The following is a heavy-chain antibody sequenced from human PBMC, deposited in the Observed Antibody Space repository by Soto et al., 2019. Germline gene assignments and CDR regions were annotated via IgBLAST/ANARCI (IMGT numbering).Heavy chain of an antibody. V-gene: IGHV3-43*01. CDR3: AEDIRNCNDYHYGMDV. D-gene: IGHD1-1*01. CDR2: ISCDGCST. J-gene: IGHJ6*02. CDR1: GFPFNRYS. Sequence: LPCSASGFPFNRYSMHWIRQTPGKCLEWVYLISCDGCSTYCADSVKGRFIISRDHSKNSLYLQMNSLRTEDSALYYCAEDIRNCNDYHYGMDVCGQGTLVTVS.